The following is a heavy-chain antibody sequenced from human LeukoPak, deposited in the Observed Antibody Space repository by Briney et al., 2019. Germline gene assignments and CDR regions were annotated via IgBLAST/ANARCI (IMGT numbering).Heavy chain of an antibody. D-gene: IGHD3-10*01. V-gene: IGHV1-2*02. CDR1: GYTFTGYY. CDR3: ARVWFGELPPWEMATAYFDY. J-gene: IGHJ4*02. Sequence: ASVKVSCKASGYTFTGYYMHWVRQAPGQGLEWMGWINPNSGGTNYAQKFQGRVTMTRDTSISTAYMELSRLRSDDTAVYYCARVWFGELPPWEMATAYFDYWGQGTLVTVSS. CDR2: INPNSGGT.